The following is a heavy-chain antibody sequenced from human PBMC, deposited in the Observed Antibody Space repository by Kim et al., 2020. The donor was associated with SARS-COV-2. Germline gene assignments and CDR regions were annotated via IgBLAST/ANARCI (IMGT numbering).Heavy chain of an antibody. CDR1: GASISDDY. D-gene: IGHD6-19*01. CDR3: ARLPDITGWPFDY. V-gene: IGHV4-59*08. Sequence: SETLSLTCTISGASISDDYWTWIRQPLGKGLECIGYFSYNNRTSYNPSLKSRVSMSLDTSRNQFSLKLNSVTAAGTAVYYCARLPDITGWPFDYWAQGTLVTVSS. CDR2: FSYNNRT. J-gene: IGHJ4*02.